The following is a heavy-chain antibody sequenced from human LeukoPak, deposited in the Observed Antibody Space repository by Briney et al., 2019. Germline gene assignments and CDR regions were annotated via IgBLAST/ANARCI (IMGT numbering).Heavy chain of an antibody. D-gene: IGHD6-13*01. CDR2: ISPYNDNT. J-gene: IGHJ3*02. Sequence: ASVKVSCKASGYTFTTYGIVWLRQAPGEGIQWMGWISPYNDNTKYAQKLQGRVTMTADTSTSTAYMDLRSLRSDDTAVYYCAREMPAAAGSVAFDIWGQGTMVTVSS. V-gene: IGHV1-18*01. CDR1: GYTFTTYG. CDR3: AREMPAAAGSVAFDI.